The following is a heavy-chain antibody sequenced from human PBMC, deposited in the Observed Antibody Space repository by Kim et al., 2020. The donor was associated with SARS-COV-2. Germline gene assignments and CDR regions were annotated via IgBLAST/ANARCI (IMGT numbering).Heavy chain of an antibody. CDR2: ISYDGSNK. CDR3: ASDVDTSMVTGY. D-gene: IGHD5-18*01. Sequence: GGSLRLSCAASGFTFSSYAMHWVRQAPGKGLEWVAVISYDGSNKYYADSVKGRFTISRDNSKNTLYLQMNSLRAEDTAVYYCASDVDTSMVTGYWGQGTLVTVSS. V-gene: IGHV3-30*04. J-gene: IGHJ4*02. CDR1: GFTFSSYA.